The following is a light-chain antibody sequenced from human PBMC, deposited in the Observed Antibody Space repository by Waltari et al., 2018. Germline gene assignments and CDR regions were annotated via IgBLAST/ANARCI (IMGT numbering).Light chain of an antibody. CDR1: NIGSKS. CDR3: QVWDTSSNLHVV. V-gene: IGLV3-21*03. Sequence: SYVLTQPPSVSVAPGKTARITCGGNNIGSKSVHWYQQKPGQAPVLVVYDDSDRPAGIPERFSGSNAGNTATLTISRVEAGDEADYYCQVWDTSSNLHVVFGGGAKLTVL. J-gene: IGLJ2*01. CDR2: DDS.